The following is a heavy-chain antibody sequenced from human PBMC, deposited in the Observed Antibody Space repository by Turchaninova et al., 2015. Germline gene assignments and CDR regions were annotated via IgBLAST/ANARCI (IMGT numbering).Heavy chain of an antibody. V-gene: IGHV4-59*01. CDR1: GGSISSYY. CDR3: ARGDHYAPYFDF. CDR2: IYYTGST. Sequence: QVQLQESGPGLVKPSETLSLTCTVSGGSISSYYWNWIRQSPGKGLEWIGSIYYTGSTNFNPSRKSRVTISIDTSKSQFSLNLSSVTPADTAVYYCARGDHYAPYFDFWGQGTLVTVSS. D-gene: IGHD2-2*01. J-gene: IGHJ4*02.